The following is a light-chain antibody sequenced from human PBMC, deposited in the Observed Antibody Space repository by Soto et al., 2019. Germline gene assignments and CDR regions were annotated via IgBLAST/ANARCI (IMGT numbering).Light chain of an antibody. V-gene: IGKV2-28*01. CDR1: QSLLYTNGFNY. CDR2: LGV. J-gene: IGKJ1*01. CDR3: MQALDMRT. Sequence: DIVMTQSPLSLPVTPGEPASISCRSSQSLLYTNGFNYLDWYLQKPGQSPQLLIYLGVNRASGXPXXFSGSGSGTDFTLKISRVEAEDAGVYYCMQALDMRTFGQGPKVEVK.